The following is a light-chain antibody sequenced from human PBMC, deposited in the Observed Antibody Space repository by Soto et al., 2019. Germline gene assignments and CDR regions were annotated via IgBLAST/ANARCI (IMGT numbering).Light chain of an antibody. CDR2: GAS. CDR3: QQYSSTFWT. Sequence: EIVLTQSPGTLSLSPGERATLSCRAGQSISSSSLAWYQQKPGQAPRHLVYGASSRATGIPDRFSGSGSGTDFTRTISRLEPEDFALYYCQQYSSTFWTFGQGTKVEIK. CDR1: QSISSSS. J-gene: IGKJ1*01. V-gene: IGKV3-20*01.